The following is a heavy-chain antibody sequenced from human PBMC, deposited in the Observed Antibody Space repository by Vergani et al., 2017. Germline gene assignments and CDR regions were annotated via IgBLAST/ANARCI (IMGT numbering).Heavy chain of an antibody. D-gene: IGHD3-22*01. CDR3: ARTISSYYYDSSGYDDY. Sequence: QVQLVQSGAEVKKPGASVKVSCKASGYTFTSYDINWVRQATGQGLEWMGWMNPNSGNTGYAQKFQGRVTMTRNTSISTAYMELSSLRSEDTAVYYYARTISSYYYDSSGYDDYWGQGTLVTVSS. CDR1: GYTFTSYD. CDR2: MNPNSGNT. V-gene: IGHV1-8*01. J-gene: IGHJ4*02.